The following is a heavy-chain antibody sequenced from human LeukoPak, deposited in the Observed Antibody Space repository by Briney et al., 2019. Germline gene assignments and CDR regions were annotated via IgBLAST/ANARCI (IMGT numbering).Heavy chain of an antibody. J-gene: IGHJ4*02. CDR1: GFTFKSYA. V-gene: IGHV3-23*01. CDR3: ATGTAGRPFDF. Sequence: SGGSLRLSCAASGFTFKSYAMNWVRQAPGKGLEWVSVISGSGGTTSYADFVKGRFTMSRDNSMNTLSLQMNSLRAEDTARYYCATGTAGRPFDFWGQGTLVTVSS. CDR2: ISGSGGTT. D-gene: IGHD6-6*01.